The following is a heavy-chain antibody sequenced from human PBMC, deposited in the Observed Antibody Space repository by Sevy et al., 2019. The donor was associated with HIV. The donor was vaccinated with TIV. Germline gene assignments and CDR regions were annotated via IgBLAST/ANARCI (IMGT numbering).Heavy chain of an antibody. J-gene: IGHJ4*02. D-gene: IGHD2-8*01. CDR3: AREGCTKPHDY. Sequence: GGSLRLSCAAFGFTFSKYSMSWFRQPPGRGREGVSTLSFGGGEINYADSVKGRFTISRVNSKSSVYLQMNNLRPEDTAVYYCAREGCTKPHDYWGQGTLVTVSS. V-gene: IGHV3-23*01. CDR2: LSFGGGEI. CDR1: GFTFSKYS.